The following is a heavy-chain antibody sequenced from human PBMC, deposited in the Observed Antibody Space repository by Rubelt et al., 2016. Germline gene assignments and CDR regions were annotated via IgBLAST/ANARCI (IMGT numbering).Heavy chain of an antibody. CDR1: GFSFSSHG. J-gene: IGHJ4*02. CDR2: ISSSSSTK. CDR3: ARGAGYYDSSGYRFDY. V-gene: IGHV3-48*04. Sequence: GGSLRLSCAASGFSFSSHGMSWVRQAPGKGLEGVSYISSSSSTKYYADSGKGRFTISRNNPKNPLYLQMNSLRAEDTAVYYCARGAGYYDSSGYRFDYWGQGTLVTVSS. D-gene: IGHD3-22*01.